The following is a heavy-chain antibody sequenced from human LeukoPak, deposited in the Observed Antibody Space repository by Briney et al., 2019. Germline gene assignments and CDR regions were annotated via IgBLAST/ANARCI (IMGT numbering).Heavy chain of an antibody. CDR3: ARADSSWYAWWFDP. J-gene: IGHJ5*02. D-gene: IGHD6-13*01. Sequence: SETLSLTCTVSGGSINGYYWSWVRQPAGKGLEWIGRIYTSGSTNYNPSLKSRVTISVDTSKNQFSLKLSSVTAADTAVYYCARADSSWYAWWFDPWSQGTLVTVSS. CDR2: IYTSGST. V-gene: IGHV4-4*07. CDR1: GGSINGYY.